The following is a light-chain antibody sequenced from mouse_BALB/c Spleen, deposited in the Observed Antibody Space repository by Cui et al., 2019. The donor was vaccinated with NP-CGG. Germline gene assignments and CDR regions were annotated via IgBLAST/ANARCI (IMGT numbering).Light chain of an antibody. V-gene: IGLV1*01. CDR2: GTN. CDR1: TGAVTTSNY. Sequence: QAVLTQESAPTTSPGETVTLTCRSSTGAVTTSNYANWVQEKPDHFFTGLIGGTNNRTPGVPARFSGSLIGDKAALTITGPQTEDEAIYFCALWYSNHWVFGGGTKLTVL. J-gene: IGLJ1*01. CDR3: ALWYSNHWV.